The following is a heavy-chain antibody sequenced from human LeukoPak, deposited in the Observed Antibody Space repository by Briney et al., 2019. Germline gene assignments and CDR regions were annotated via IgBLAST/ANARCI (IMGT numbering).Heavy chain of an antibody. CDR1: GYTFTSYG. Sequence: ASVRVSCKTSGYTFTSYGISWVRQAPGQGLEWMGWISPYNGNTNYAQKFQGRITMTTETSTSTAYMELRSLRSDDTAAYYCAIRSGTYPYYFDYWGPGTLVTVSS. D-gene: IGHD1-26*01. CDR3: AIRSGTYPYYFDY. V-gene: IGHV1-18*01. J-gene: IGHJ4*02. CDR2: ISPYNGNT.